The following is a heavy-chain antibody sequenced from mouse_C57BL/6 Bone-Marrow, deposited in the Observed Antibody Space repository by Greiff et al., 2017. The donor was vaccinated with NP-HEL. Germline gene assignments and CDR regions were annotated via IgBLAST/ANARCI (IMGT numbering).Heavy chain of an antibody. CDR2: IHPNSGST. CDR3: GRRGSSPSYWYFDV. J-gene: IGHJ1*03. Sequence: QVQLQQPGAELVKPGASVKLSCKASGYTFTSYWMHWVKQRPGQGLEWIGMIHPNSGSTNYNEKFKSKATLTVDKSSSTAYMQLSSLTSEDSAVYYCGRRGSSPSYWYFDVWGTGTTVTVSS. D-gene: IGHD1-1*01. V-gene: IGHV1-64*01. CDR1: GYTFTSYW.